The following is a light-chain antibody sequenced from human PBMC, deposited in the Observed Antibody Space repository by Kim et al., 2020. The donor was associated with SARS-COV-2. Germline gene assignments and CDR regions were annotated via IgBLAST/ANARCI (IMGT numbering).Light chain of an antibody. V-gene: IGLV3-21*03. CDR1: NIESKS. J-gene: IGLJ1*01. CDR3: QVWDTPSDHFV. Sequence: APWKTARITCGGNNIESKSVQGYQQKPGQAPVVVIKDDSDRPSGIPERFSGSNSGDTATLTISRVEAGDEADYYCQVWDTPSDHFVFGAGTKVTVL. CDR2: DDS.